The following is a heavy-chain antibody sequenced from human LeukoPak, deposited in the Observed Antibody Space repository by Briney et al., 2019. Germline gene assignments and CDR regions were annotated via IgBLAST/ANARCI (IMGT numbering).Heavy chain of an antibody. CDR2: IYWNDDK. D-gene: IGHD5-24*01. V-gene: IGHV2-5*01. J-gene: IGHJ4*02. Sequence: ESGPTLVNPTQTLTLTCTFSGFSLSTSGVGLGWIRQPPGKALEWLALIYWNDDKRYSPSLKSRLTITKDTSKNQVVLTMTDMDPVDTATYYCARRDGYNSSDYWGQGTLATVSS. CDR3: ARRDGYNSSDY. CDR1: GFSLSTSGVG.